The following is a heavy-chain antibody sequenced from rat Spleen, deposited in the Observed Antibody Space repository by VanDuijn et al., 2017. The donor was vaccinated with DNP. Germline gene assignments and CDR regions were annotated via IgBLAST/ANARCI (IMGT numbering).Heavy chain of an antibody. D-gene: IGHD1-6*01. CDR1: GFTFSDYS. J-gene: IGHJ3*01. CDR2: IVYDGSSS. Sequence: EVQLVESGGGLVQPGRSLKLSCAASGFTFSDYSMAWVRQAPKKGLEWVATIVYDGSSSFYGDSVTGRFTISRDNAKSTLYLQMDSLRSEDTATYYCARQRVMYTTATGFAYWGQGTLVTVSS. CDR3: ARQRVMYTTATGFAY. V-gene: IGHV5-7*01.